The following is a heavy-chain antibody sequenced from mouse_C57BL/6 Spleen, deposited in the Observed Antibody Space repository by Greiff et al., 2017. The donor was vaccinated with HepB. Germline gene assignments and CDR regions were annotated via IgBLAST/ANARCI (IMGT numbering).Heavy chain of an antibody. CDR3: GRQGYSNWAWFAY. Sequence: VQLQQSGPVLVKPGASVKMSCKASGYTFTDYYMNWVKQSHGKSLEWIGVINPYNGGTSYNQKFKGKATLTVDKSSSTAYKELNSLTSEDSAVYCCGRQGYSNWAWFAYWGQGTLVTVSA. CDR1: GYTFTDYY. J-gene: IGHJ3*01. V-gene: IGHV1-19*01. D-gene: IGHD2-5*01. CDR2: INPYNGGT.